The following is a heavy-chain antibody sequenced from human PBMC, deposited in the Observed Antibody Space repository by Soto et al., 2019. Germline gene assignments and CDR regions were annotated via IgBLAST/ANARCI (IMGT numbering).Heavy chain of an antibody. CDR1: GDRVSSNSAA. J-gene: IGHJ5*02. CDR3: ARVQYSYGYSSGFDP. Sequence: KQSQTLSLTCAISGDRVSSNSAAWNWIRQSPSRGLEWLGRTYYRSKWYNDYAVSVKSRITINPDTSKNQFSLQLNSVTPEDTAVYYCARVQYSYGYSSGFDPWGQGTLVTVSS. CDR2: TYYRSKWYN. V-gene: IGHV6-1*01. D-gene: IGHD5-18*01.